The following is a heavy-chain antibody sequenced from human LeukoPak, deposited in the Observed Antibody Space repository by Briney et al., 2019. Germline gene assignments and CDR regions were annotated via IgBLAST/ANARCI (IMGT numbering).Heavy chain of an antibody. D-gene: IGHD6-13*01. CDR3: ARDPGIAASVN. CDR1: GYSFTSYW. V-gene: IGHV5-10-1*01. J-gene: IGHJ4*02. CDR2: IDPSDSYT. Sequence: GESLKISCKGSGYSFTSYWITWVRQMPGKGLEWMGRIDPSDSYTNYSPSFQGHVTISTDKSVSTAYLQWSSLKASDTAIYYCARDPGIAASVNWGQGTLVTVSS.